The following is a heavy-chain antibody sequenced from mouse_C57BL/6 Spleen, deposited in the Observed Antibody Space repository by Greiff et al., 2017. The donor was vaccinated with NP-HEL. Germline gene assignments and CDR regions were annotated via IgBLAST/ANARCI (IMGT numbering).Heavy chain of an antibody. D-gene: IGHD2-4*01. CDR1: GYTFTDYE. CDR3: TRLYDYDEEGHFDY. CDR2: IDPETGGT. Sequence: QVQLQQSGAELVRPGASVTLSCKASGYTFTDYEMHWVKQTPVHGLEWIGAIDPETGGTAYNQKFKGKAILTADKSSSTAYMELRSLTSEDSAVYYCTRLYDYDEEGHFDYRGQGTTLTVSS. V-gene: IGHV1-15*01. J-gene: IGHJ2*01.